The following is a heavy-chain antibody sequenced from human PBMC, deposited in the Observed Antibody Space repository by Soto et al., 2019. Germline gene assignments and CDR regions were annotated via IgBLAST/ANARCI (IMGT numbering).Heavy chain of an antibody. CDR1: GGSISSYY. D-gene: IGHD2-15*01. Sequence: LSLTCTVSGGSISSYYWSWIRQPPGKGLEWIGYIYYSGSTNYNPSLKSRVTISVDTSKNQFSLKLSSVTAADTAVYYCASLPYCSGGSGYFWFDPWGQGTLVTV. CDR2: IYYSGST. V-gene: IGHV4-59*01. CDR3: ASLPYCSGGSGYFWFDP. J-gene: IGHJ5*02.